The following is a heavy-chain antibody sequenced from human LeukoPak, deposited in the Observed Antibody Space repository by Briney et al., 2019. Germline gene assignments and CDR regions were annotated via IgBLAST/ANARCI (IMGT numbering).Heavy chain of an antibody. D-gene: IGHD3-22*01. Sequence: PGGSLRPSCAASGVTFSSYAMSWVRQAPGKGLEWVSAISGSGGSTYYADSVKGRFTGPRDNSNNTLYLQMNSLRAEDTAEYYCAKDRDASGYYVGPFDYWGQGTLVTVSS. CDR2: ISGSGGST. CDR3: AKDRDASGYYVGPFDY. J-gene: IGHJ4*02. V-gene: IGHV3-23*01. CDR1: GVTFSSYA.